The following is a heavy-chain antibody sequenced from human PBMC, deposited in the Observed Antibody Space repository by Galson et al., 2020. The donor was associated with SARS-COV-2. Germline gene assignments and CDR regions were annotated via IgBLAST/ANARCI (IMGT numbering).Heavy chain of an antibody. V-gene: IGHV3-9*01. Sequence: GGSLRLSCAASGFTFHDRAMHWVRQAPGKGLEWVSGITSNSVTLGYADSVKGRFTISRDNAKNSLYLQMNSLRPEDTAFYYCAKDMLGGESGCGGDDYWGQGTLGTVSS. J-gene: IGHJ4*02. CDR3: AKDMLGGESGCGGDDY. CDR2: ITSNSVTL. CDR1: GFTFHDRA. D-gene: IGHD3-16*01.